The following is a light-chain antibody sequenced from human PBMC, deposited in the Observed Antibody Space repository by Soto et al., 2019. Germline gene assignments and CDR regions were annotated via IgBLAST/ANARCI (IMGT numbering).Light chain of an antibody. CDR2: GNS. CDR1: SSNIGAGYD. Sequence: QSVLTQPPSVSRAPGQRVTISCTGSSSNIGAGYDVHWYQQLPGTAPKLLIYGNSNRPSGVPDRFSGSKSGTSASLAITGLQAEDEADYYCQSYDSSLSVLYVFGTGTKLTVL. V-gene: IGLV1-40*01. J-gene: IGLJ1*01. CDR3: QSYDSSLSVLYV.